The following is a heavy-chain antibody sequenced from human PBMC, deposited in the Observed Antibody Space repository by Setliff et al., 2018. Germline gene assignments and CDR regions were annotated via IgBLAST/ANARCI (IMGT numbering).Heavy chain of an antibody. V-gene: IGHV3-7*01. CDR2: INHDGIEK. D-gene: IGHD2-21*02. CDR3: VRGGEGRDDSNSGS. J-gene: IGHJ5*02. Sequence: LRLSCAASGFSFRDAWMSWVRQAPGKGLEWVANINHDGIEKYYVDSVKGRFTISRDNAKNSLYLQMNSLRAEDTAVYYCVRGGEGRDDSNSGSWGQGTLVTVSS. CDR1: GFSFRDAW.